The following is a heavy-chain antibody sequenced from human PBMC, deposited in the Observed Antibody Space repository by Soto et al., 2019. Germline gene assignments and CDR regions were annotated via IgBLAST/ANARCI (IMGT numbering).Heavy chain of an antibody. CDR3: ARAGRGDGYPIDY. J-gene: IGHJ4*02. CDR2: IYYSGST. D-gene: IGHD3-10*01. CDR1: GGSISSYY. Sequence: QVQLQESGPGLVKPSETLSLTCTVSGGSISSYYWSWIRQPPGKGLEWIGYIYYSGSTNYNPSLKSRVTISVDTSKNQFSLKLSSVTAADTAVYYCARAGRGDGYPIDYWGQGTLVTVSS. V-gene: IGHV4-59*01.